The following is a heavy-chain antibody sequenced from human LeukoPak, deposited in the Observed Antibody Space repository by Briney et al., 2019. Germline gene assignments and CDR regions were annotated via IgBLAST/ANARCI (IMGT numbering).Heavy chain of an antibody. CDR2: IKHDGSEK. CDR1: GFTFSSYW. CDR3: AKDYDY. V-gene: IGHV3-7*04. J-gene: IGHJ4*02. Sequence: GGSLRLSRAASGFTFSSYWMNWVRQAPGKGLEWVANIKHDGSEKYYVDSVKGRFTISRDNAKNSLYLQMNSLRADDTAVYYCAKDYDYWGQGTLVTVSS.